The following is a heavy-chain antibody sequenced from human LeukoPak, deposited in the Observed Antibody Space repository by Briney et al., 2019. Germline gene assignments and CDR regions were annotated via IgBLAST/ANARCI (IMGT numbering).Heavy chain of an antibody. CDR2: IYTSGST. V-gene: IGHV4-4*07. CDR3: ARENSGSYREFDY. D-gene: IGHD1-26*01. CDR1: GVSISSYY. J-gene: IGHJ4*02. Sequence: SETLSLTCTVSGVSISSYYWSWIRQPAGKGLEWIGRIYTSGSTNYNASLKSRVSMSVDTSKNQFSLKLSSVPAADTAVFYCARENSGSYREFDYWGQGTLVTVSS.